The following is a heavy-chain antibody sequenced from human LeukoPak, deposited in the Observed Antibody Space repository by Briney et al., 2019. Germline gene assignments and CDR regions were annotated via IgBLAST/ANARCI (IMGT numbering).Heavy chain of an antibody. CDR2: ISSSGSYI. CDR3: AREQQLALDY. J-gene: IGHJ4*02. Sequence: GRSLRLSCAASEFTFSSYPMKWVRQAPGKGLEWVSSISSSGSYIYYTDSVKGRFTISRDNAKNSLYLQMNSLRAEDTAMYYCAREQQLALDYWGQGTLVTVSS. D-gene: IGHD6-13*01. V-gene: IGHV3-21*01. CDR1: EFTFSSYP.